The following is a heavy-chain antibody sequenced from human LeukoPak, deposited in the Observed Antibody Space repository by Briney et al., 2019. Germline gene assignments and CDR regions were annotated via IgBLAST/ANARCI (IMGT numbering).Heavy chain of an antibody. CDR1: GFTFSSYS. V-gene: IGHV3-48*04. CDR2: ISSSSSTI. CDR3: ARERREGIVVVPASPDY. J-gene: IGHJ4*02. D-gene: IGHD2-2*01. Sequence: GGSLRLSRAASGFTFSSYSMNWVRQAPGKGLEWVSYISSSSSTIYYADSVKGRFTISRDNAKNSLYLQMNSLRAEDTAVYYCARERREGIVVVPASPDYWGQGTLVTVSS.